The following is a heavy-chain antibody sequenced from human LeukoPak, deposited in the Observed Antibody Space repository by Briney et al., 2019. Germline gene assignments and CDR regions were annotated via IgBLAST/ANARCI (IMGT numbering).Heavy chain of an antibody. CDR2: ISSGSSYI. Sequence: GGSLRLSCAASGFTFSSYSMNWVRQAPGKGLEWVSSISSGSSYIYYADSVKGRFTISRDNAKNSLYLQMNSLRAEDTAVYYCARHKARGSSGPGGFDYWGQGTLVTVSS. CDR3: ARHKARGSSGPGGFDY. V-gene: IGHV3-21*01. CDR1: GFTFSSYS. J-gene: IGHJ4*02. D-gene: IGHD6-6*01.